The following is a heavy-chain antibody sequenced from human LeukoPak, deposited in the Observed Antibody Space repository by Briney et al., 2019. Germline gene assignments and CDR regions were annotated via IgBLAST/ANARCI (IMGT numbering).Heavy chain of an antibody. D-gene: IGHD2-15*01. V-gene: IGHV3-9*01. CDR3: AKGRQCSGGSCYSLGAPYYFDY. J-gene: IGHJ4*02. CDR2: ISWNSDSI. CDR1: GFTFDDYA. Sequence: GGSLRLSCAASGFTFDDYAMHWVRQAPGKGLEWVSGISWNSDSIGYADSVKGRFTISRDNAKNSLYLQMNSLRAEDTALYYCAKGRQCSGGSCYSLGAPYYFDYWGQGTLVTVSS.